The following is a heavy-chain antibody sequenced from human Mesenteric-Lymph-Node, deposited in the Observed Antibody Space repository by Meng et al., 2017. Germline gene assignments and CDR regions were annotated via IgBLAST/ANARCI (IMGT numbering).Heavy chain of an antibody. CDR2: IKSKTDGGTT. CDR1: GFTSSNAW. J-gene: IGHJ3*02. Sequence: GESLKISCAASGFTSSNAWMSWVRQAPGKGLEWVGRIKSKTDGGTTDYAAPVKGRFTISRDDSKNTLYLQMNSLRTEDTAVYYCHPSVDDAFDIWGQGTMVTVSS. D-gene: IGHD2-15*01. CDR3: HPSVDDAFDI. V-gene: IGHV3-15*01.